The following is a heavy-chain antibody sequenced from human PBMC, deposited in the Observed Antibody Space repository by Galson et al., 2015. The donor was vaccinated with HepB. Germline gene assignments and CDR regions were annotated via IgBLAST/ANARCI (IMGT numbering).Heavy chain of an antibody. V-gene: IGHV3-7*01. D-gene: IGHD5-12*01. CDR2: IKQDGSDK. CDR1: GFTFGSYW. Sequence: SLRLSCAASGFTFGSYWTNWVRQAPGKGLEWVANIKQDGSDKYYVDSVKGRFTISRDNAKTSLYLHMSSLRAEDTAIYYCARAALTVAAIGDFDYWGQGTLVTVSS. CDR3: ARAALTVAAIGDFDY. J-gene: IGHJ4*02.